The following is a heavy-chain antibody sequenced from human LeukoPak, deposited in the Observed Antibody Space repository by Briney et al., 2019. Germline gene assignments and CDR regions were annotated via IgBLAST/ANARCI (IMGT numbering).Heavy chain of an antibody. D-gene: IGHD3-22*01. J-gene: IGHJ4*02. CDR3: VMSYFDSSGVLFAD. V-gene: IGHV4-39*07. Sequence: SETLSLTCTVSGGYISSSSYSWGWIRQPPGKGLEWIGNIYYTGTTYSNPSLRSRVTISIDTSKNRFSLRLSSVAAADTAVYYCVMSYFDSSGVLFADWGQGTLVTVSS. CDR1: GGYISSSSYS. CDR2: IYYTGTT.